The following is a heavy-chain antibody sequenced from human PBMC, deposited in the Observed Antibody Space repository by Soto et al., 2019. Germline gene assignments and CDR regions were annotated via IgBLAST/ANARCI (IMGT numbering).Heavy chain of an antibody. CDR3: ARGVVVYQQLVRGRDRFDP. Sequence: EVQLVESGGGQVQPGGSLTLSCAVSGFTLRSYWMHWVRQAPGKGLEWVARIDSDGRTTNYADSVKGRFTFSRDNAKNTVFLHMNSLRAEDRAVYYCARGVVVYQQLVRGRDRFDPWGQGTLVTVSS. CDR2: IDSDGRTT. D-gene: IGHD6-13*01. V-gene: IGHV3-74*01. CDR1: GFTLRSYW. J-gene: IGHJ5*02.